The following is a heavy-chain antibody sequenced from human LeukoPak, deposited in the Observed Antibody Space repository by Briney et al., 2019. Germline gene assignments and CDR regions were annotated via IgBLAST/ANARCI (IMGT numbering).Heavy chain of an antibody. CDR3: ARGSNSSWDY. CDR1: GFVFSNYW. CDR2: IKPDGTEK. V-gene: IGHV3-7*01. Sequence: GGSLRLSCAASGFVFSNYWMSWVRQAPGKGLEWVANIKPDGTEKYYVDSLKGRFTISRDNAKNSLYLQMNSLRVEDTAVYYCARGSNSSWDYWGQGALVTVSS. J-gene: IGHJ4*02. D-gene: IGHD6-6*01.